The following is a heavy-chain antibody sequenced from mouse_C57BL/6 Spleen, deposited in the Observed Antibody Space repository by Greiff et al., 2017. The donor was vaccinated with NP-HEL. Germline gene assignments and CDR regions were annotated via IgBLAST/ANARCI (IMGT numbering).Heavy chain of an antibody. J-gene: IGHJ3*01. Sequence: EVKLEESGPGLVKPSQSLSLTCSVTGYSITSGYYWNWIRQFPGNKLEWMGYISYDGSNNYNPSLKNRISITRDTSKNQFFLKLNSVTTEDSATYYCAREEGYYGSSPWFAYWGQGTLVTVSA. CDR2: ISYDGSN. CDR1: GYSITSGYY. V-gene: IGHV3-6*01. D-gene: IGHD1-1*01. CDR3: AREEGYYGSSPWFAY.